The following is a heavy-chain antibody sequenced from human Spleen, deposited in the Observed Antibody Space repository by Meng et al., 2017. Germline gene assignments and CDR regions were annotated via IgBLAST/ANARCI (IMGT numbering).Heavy chain of an antibody. CDR1: GYSITNHNW. J-gene: IGHJ1*01. V-gene: IGHV4-4*02. CDR2: IPHRGSS. CDR3: LRGSGGSV. Sequence: QVQLRESGLALVKPSETLSLACPVPGYSITNHNWWAWVRQPPGKGLEWIGEIPHRGSSAYNPSLKSRVSMSIDKSKNQFSLKLTSVTAADTAVYHYLRGSGGSVWGQGTLVTVS. D-gene: IGHD3-10*01.